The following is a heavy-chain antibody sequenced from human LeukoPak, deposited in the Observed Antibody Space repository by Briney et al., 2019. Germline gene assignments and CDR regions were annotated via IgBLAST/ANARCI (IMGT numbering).Heavy chain of an antibody. D-gene: IGHD1-26*01. CDR3: ARAPGELTRPPDR. Sequence: SETLSLTCTVAGRSITNYFWSWIRQPPGKGLEWIGFIYSSGTTNYNPSLKSRVTISVDTSKNQFSLKLSSVTAADTAVYYCARAPGELTRPPDRWGQGTLVTVSS. V-gene: IGHV4-59*01. J-gene: IGHJ4*02. CDR1: GRSITNYF. CDR2: IYSSGTT.